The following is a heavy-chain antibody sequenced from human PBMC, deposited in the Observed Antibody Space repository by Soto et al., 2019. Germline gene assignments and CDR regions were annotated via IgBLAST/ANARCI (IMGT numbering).Heavy chain of an antibody. CDR2: IYYTGTT. D-gene: IGHD3-10*01. Sequence: QVPLQESGPGLVKPSETLSLTCTVSGGSISSYYWSWIRQPPGRGLEWIGYIYYTGTTSYIPSLKSRVTIAVDASKNQFSLELSSVTAADTAVYYCARLGDSYGSGNFDYWGQGTLVTVSS. CDR3: ARLGDSYGSGNFDY. J-gene: IGHJ4*02. V-gene: IGHV4-59*08. CDR1: GGSISSYY.